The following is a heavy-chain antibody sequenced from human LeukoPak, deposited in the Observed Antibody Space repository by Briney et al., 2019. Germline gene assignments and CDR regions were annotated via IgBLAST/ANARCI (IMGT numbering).Heavy chain of an antibody. CDR3: ARDYFTFTSKSYNFFDP. J-gene: IGHJ5*02. CDR1: GYTFTGYY. D-gene: IGHD1-20*01. V-gene: IGHV1-2*02. CDR2: IEPNSGDT. Sequence: ASVKVSCKASGYTFTGYYMHWVRQAPGQGLEWMGWIEPNSGDTNYPEKFQGRITMTRDTSISTAYMELSRLTSDDTAVYFCARDYFTFTSKSYNFFDPWGRGTLVTVSS.